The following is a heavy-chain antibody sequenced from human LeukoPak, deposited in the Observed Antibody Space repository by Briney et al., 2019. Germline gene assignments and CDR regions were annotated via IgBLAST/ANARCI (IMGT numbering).Heavy chain of an antibody. CDR3: VKDKYPVVVAATLNY. J-gene: IGHJ4*02. D-gene: IGHD2-15*01. V-gene: IGHV3-64D*09. CDR2: ISSNGGIT. Sequence: GGSLRLSCSASGFTFSNYAMHWVRQAPGKGLEYVSDISSNGGITYYADSVKGRFTVSRDNSKNMLYLQMNSLRAEDTAVYYCVKDKYPVVVAATLNYWGQGILVTVSS. CDR1: GFTFSNYA.